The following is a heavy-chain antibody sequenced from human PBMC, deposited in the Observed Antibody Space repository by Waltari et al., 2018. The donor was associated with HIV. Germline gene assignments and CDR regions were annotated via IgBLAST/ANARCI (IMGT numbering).Heavy chain of an antibody. CDR1: GTSVSGYY. CDR3: ARGSQHHDL. Sequence: QVQLQQWGTGLLKPSGTLSLKCAIYGTSVSGYYWSWIRQSPTKGLEWIGEVSYSGATNYNPSFEGRVSISADTSKNQLSLNLTSLTAADTGVYFCARGSQHHDLWGQGTLVAVS. V-gene: IGHV4-34*01. J-gene: IGHJ5*02. CDR2: VSYSGAT.